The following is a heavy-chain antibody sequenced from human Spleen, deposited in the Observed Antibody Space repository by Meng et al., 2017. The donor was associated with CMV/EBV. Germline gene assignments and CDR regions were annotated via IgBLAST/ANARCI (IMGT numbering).Heavy chain of an antibody. V-gene: IGHV1-69*04. CDR1: GYTFTSYD. D-gene: IGHD2-21*02. CDR3: ASLPTTIQSIEGY. Sequence: SVKVSCKASGYTFTSYDINWVRQAPGQGLEWMGRILPTLDLTDYAQKFQGRVTITADKSTTTAYMELSSLRSDDTAVYYCASLPTTIQSIEGYWGQGTLVTVSS. CDR2: ILPTLDLT. J-gene: IGHJ4*02.